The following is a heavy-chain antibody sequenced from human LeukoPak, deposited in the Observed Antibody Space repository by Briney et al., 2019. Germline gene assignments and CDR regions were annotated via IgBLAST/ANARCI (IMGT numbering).Heavy chain of an antibody. CDR2: INHSGST. V-gene: IGHV4-34*01. J-gene: IGHJ4*01. Sequence: SETLSLTCAVYGGSFSGYYWSWIRQPPGKGLEWIGEINHSGSTNYNPSLKSRVTISVDTSKNQFSLKLSSVTAADTAVYYCARRDEQIYGSGGSSFPFDYWGHGTLVTVSS. CDR3: ARRDEQIYGSGGSSFPFDY. CDR1: GGSFSGYY. D-gene: IGHD2-15*01.